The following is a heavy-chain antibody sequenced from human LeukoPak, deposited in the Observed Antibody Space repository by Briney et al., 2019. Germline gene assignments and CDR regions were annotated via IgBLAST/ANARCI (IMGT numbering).Heavy chain of an antibody. J-gene: IGHJ5*02. D-gene: IGHD1-26*01. CDR2: IYTSGST. Sequence: SETLSLTCTVSGGSISSYYWSWIRQPAGKGLEWIGRIYTSGSTNYNPSLKSRVTMSVDTSKNQFSLKLRSVTAADTAVYYCARRPIVGSTGFYFDPWGPGTLVTVSS. V-gene: IGHV4-4*07. CDR1: GGSISSYY. CDR3: ARRPIVGSTGFYFDP.